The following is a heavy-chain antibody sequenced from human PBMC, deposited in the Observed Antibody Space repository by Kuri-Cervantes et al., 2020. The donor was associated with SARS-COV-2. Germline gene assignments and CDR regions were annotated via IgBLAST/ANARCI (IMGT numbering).Heavy chain of an antibody. CDR1: GFTFDDYA. Sequence: GGSLRLSCAASGFTFDDYAVHWVRQAPGKGLEWVSGTSWNSGSIGYADSVKGRFTISRDNAKNSLYLQMNSLRAEDTAVYYCAREGIAVAGTFDWGQGTLVTVSS. D-gene: IGHD6-19*01. V-gene: IGHV3-9*01. J-gene: IGHJ4*02. CDR3: AREGIAVAGTFD. CDR2: TSWNSGSI.